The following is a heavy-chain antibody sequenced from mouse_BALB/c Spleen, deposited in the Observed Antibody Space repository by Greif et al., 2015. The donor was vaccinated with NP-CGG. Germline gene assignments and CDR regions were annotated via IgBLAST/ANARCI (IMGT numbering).Heavy chain of an antibody. CDR2: INSNGGST. V-gene: IGHV5-6-3*01. D-gene: IGHD2-1*01. CDR3: AIYYGNYFDY. Sequence: DVKLVESGGGLVQPGGSLKLSCAASGFTFSSYGMSWVRQTPDKRLELVATINSNGGSTYYPDSVKGRFTISRDNAKNTLYLQMSSLKSEDTAMYYCAIYYGNYFDYWGQGTTLTVSS. J-gene: IGHJ2*01. CDR1: GFTFSSYG.